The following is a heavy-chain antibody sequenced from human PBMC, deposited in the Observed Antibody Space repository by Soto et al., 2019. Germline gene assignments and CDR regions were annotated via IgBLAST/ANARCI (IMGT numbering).Heavy chain of an antibody. Sequence: QVQLVESGGGLVKPGGSLRLSCAASGFTFSDYYMSWIRQAPGKGLEWVSYISSSSSYTNYADSVKGRFTISRDNAKNSLYLQMNSLRAEDTAVYYCARGEYCGGDCYSAVDYYYYGMDVWGQGTTVTVSS. J-gene: IGHJ6*02. CDR2: ISSSSSYT. CDR3: ARGEYCGGDCYSAVDYYYYGMDV. V-gene: IGHV3-11*05. CDR1: GFTFSDYY. D-gene: IGHD2-21*02.